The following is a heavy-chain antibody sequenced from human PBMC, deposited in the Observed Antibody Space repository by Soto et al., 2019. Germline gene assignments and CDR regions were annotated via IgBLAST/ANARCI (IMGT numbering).Heavy chain of an antibody. J-gene: IGHJ4*02. CDR1: GGSSSGSGDY. CDR3: ARVPDY. Sequence: SETMCVTCSVAGGSSSGSGDYWGWIRQPPGKGLEWIGSIFYSGSTYYNPSLKSRVTISVDTSKNQFSLKLSSVTAADTAVYYCARVPDYWGQGTLVTVSS. CDR2: IFYSGST. V-gene: IGHV4-39*07.